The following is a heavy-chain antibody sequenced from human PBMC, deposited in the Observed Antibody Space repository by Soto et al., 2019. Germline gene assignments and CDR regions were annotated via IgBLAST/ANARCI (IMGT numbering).Heavy chain of an antibody. CDR1: GSTFSTFD. Sequence: SGGSRRRSCPGSGSTFSTFDIHWVRQAPGKGLEWVSGIGTLSDTFYAASVQGRFTISRQSAKNSVYLQMNSLRAGDTAFYYCARGRSFSYDSTPPPMFDPWGQGTLVTVSS. CDR2: IGTLSDT. J-gene: IGHJ5*02. V-gene: IGHV3-13*01. CDR3: ARGRSFSYDSTPPPMFDP. D-gene: IGHD3-10*01.